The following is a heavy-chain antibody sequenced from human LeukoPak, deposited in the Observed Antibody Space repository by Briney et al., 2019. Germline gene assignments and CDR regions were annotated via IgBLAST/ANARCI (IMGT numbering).Heavy chain of an antibody. Sequence: ASVKVSCKASGYTFTIYAMHWVRQAPGQRLEWMGWINAGNGNTKYSQKFQGRVTITRDTSASTAYMELSSLRSEDTAVYYCARGASTSRFDPWGQGTLVTVSS. J-gene: IGHJ5*02. CDR2: INAGNGNT. V-gene: IGHV1-3*01. CDR1: GYTFTIYA. CDR3: ARGASTSRFDP. D-gene: IGHD5/OR15-5a*01.